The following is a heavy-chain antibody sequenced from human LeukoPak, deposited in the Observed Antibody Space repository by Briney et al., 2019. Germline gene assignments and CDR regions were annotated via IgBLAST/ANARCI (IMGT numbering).Heavy chain of an antibody. Sequence: HPSETLSLTCAVYGGSFSGYYWSWIRQPPGKGLEWIGEINHSGSTNYNPSLKSRVTISVDTSKNQFSLKLSSVTAADTAVYYCARGRTTVVPRCDYWGQGTLVTVSS. J-gene: IGHJ4*02. V-gene: IGHV4-34*01. CDR1: GGSFSGYY. D-gene: IGHD4-23*01. CDR3: ARGRTTVVPRCDY. CDR2: INHSGST.